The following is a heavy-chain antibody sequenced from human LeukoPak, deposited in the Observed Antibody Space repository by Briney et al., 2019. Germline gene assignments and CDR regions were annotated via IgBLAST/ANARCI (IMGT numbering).Heavy chain of an antibody. CDR2: INHSGST. V-gene: IGHV4-34*01. D-gene: IGHD1-7*01. CDR1: GGSFSGYY. J-gene: IGHJ6*02. CDR3: ARGLTGTTYYYYGMDV. Sequence: NPSETLSLTCAVYGGSFSGYYWSWIRQPPGKGLEWIGEINHSGSTNYNPSLKSRVTISVGTSKNQSSLKLSSVTAADTAVYYCARGLTGTTYYYYGMDVWGQGTTVTVSS.